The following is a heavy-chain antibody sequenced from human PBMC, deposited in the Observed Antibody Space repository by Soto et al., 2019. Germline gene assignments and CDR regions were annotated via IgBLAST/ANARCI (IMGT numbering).Heavy chain of an antibody. D-gene: IGHD3-22*01. V-gene: IGHV4-39*01. J-gene: IGHJ4*02. Sequence: SETLSLTCTVSGGSISSSSYYWGWIRQPPGKGLEWIGSIYYSGSTYYNPSLKSRVTISVDTSKNQFSLKLSSVTAADTAVYYCARHKYHSSAPSAYWGQRTLVPVSP. CDR1: GGSISSSSYY. CDR2: IYYSGST. CDR3: ARHKYHSSAPSAY.